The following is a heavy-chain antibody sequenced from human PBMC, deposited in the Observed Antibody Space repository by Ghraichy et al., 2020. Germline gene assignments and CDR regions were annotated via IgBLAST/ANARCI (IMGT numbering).Heavy chain of an antibody. CDR1: GGSFSGYY. Sequence: SETLSLTCGVYGGSFSGYYWSWIRQPPGKGLEWIGEINHSGSTNYNPSLKSRVTISVDTSKNQFSLKLSSVTAADTAVYYCARGALTGYYKFLGDWGQGTLVAVSS. J-gene: IGHJ4*02. CDR3: ARGALTGYYKFLGD. D-gene: IGHD3-9*01. V-gene: IGHV4-34*01. CDR2: INHSGST.